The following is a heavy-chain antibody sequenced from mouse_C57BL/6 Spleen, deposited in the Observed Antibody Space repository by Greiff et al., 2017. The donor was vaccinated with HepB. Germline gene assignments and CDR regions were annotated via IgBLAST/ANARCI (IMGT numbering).Heavy chain of an antibody. Sequence: QVQLQQPGAELVRPGSSVKLSCKASGYTFTSYWMHWVKQRPIQGLEWIGNIDPSDSETHYNQKFKDKATLTVDKSSSTDYMQLSSLTSEDSAVYYCARTSDGYYGYRAMDYWGQGTSVTVSS. D-gene: IGHD2-3*01. CDR2: IDPSDSET. V-gene: IGHV1-52*01. J-gene: IGHJ4*01. CDR3: ARTSDGYYGYRAMDY. CDR1: GYTFTSYW.